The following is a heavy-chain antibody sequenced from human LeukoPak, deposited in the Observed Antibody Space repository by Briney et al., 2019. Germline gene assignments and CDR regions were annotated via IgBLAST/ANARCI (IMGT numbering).Heavy chain of an antibody. CDR1: EFTFSTYG. D-gene: IGHD5-12*01. CDR3: ARATAYYMDV. CDR2: IGYDGSNK. Sequence: GGSLRLSCAASEFTFSTYGLHSVRQAPGKGLEWVAFIGYDGSNKYYADSVKGRFTISRDNSKNTLYLQMNSLRAEDTAVYYCARATAYYMDVWGKGTTVTVSS. J-gene: IGHJ6*03. V-gene: IGHV3-30*02.